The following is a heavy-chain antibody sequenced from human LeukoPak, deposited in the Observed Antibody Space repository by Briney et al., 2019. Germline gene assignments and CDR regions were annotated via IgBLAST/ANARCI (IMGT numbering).Heavy chain of an antibody. J-gene: IGHJ6*03. V-gene: IGHV4-59*01. CDR3: ARTVVATIGLDYYYYMDV. Sequence: SETLSLTCTVSGGSISSYYWSWIRQPPGKGLGWIGYIYYSGGTNYNPSLKSRVTISVDTSKNQFSLKLSPVTAADTAVYYCARTVVATIGLDYYYYMDVWGKGTTVTVSS. CDR2: IYYSGGT. CDR1: GGSISSYY. D-gene: IGHD5-12*01.